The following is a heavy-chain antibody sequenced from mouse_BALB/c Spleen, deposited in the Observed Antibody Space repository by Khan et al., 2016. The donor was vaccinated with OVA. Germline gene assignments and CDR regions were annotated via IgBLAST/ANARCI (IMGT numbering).Heavy chain of an antibody. J-gene: IGHJ3*01. V-gene: IGHV1S137*01. CDR2: ISTYYGDA. CDR1: GYTFTDFA. Sequence: QVQLQQPGAELVRPGVSVKISCKGSGYTFTDFAMHWVKQSHAKSLEWLGGISTYYGDADYNHKFRDKATMTVDKSSSTAYMELAGLTSEDSAIYYCVRGSGKSRFAYWGQGTLVTVSA. D-gene: IGHD1-3*01. CDR3: VRGSGKSRFAY.